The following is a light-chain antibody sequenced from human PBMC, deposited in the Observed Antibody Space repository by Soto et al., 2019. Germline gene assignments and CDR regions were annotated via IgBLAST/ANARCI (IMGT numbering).Light chain of an antibody. Sequence: EIVLTQSPGTLSLSPGERATLSCRATQSVDSFYLAWYQQKPGQAPRLLIYGASTRATGIPDRFSGSGSGTDFTLTISRLEAEDFAVYYCQQYGSSPQTLGQGTKVDIK. CDR3: QQYGSSPQT. CDR1: QSVDSFY. V-gene: IGKV3-20*01. CDR2: GAS. J-gene: IGKJ1*01.